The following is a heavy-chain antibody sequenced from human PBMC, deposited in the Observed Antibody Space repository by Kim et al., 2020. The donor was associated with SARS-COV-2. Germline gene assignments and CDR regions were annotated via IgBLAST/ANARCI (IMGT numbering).Heavy chain of an antibody. V-gene: IGHV3-11*05. Sequence: ESLKGRYTITRENAEKSLFLEMNSLRAEDTAVYYCVRVAVGASSWYYFDSWGQGTLVTVSS. D-gene: IGHD6-13*01. CDR3: VRVAVGASSWYYFDS. J-gene: IGHJ4*02.